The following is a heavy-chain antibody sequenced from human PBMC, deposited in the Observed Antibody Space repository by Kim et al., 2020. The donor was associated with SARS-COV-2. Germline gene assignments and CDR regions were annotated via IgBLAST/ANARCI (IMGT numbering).Heavy chain of an antibody. CDR1: GYTFTSYD. J-gene: IGHJ4*02. D-gene: IGHD6-19*01. CDR3: ARVPGGTVAGTGWDY. V-gene: IGHV1-8*02. CDR2: MNPNSGNT. Sequence: ASVKVSCKASGYTFTSYDINWVRQATGQGLEWMGWMNPNSGNTGYAQKFQGRVTMTRHTSISTVYMELSSLRSEDTAVYFCARVPGGTVAGTGWDYWGQGTLVTVSS.